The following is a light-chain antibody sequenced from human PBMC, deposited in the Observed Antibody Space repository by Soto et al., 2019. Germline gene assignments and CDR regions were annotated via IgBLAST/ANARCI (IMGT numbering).Light chain of an antibody. CDR1: SSDVGTYNY. V-gene: IGLV2-14*01. Sequence: QSALTQFASVAGSPGQSITISCTGTSSDVGTYNYVSWYQQHPGKAPKLMIYEVSNRPSGVSDRFSASKSGNTAYLTISGLQAEDEADYYCTSYTTSSTWVFGGGTKLTVL. J-gene: IGLJ3*02. CDR2: EVS. CDR3: TSYTTSSTWV.